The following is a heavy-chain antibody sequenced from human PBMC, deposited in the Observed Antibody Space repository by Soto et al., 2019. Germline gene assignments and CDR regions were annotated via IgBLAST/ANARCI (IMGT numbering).Heavy chain of an antibody. V-gene: IGHV1-69*01. CDR1: GGTFSSYA. D-gene: IGHD3-22*01. CDR2: IIPIFGTA. Sequence: QVQLVQSGAEVKKPGSSVKVSCKASGGTFSSYAISCVRQAPGQGLEWMGGIIPIFGTANYAQKFQGRVTITADESTSTAYMELSSLRSEDTAVYYCARGYYYDSSGYYSNAYYFDYWGQGTLVTVSS. J-gene: IGHJ4*02. CDR3: ARGYYYDSSGYYSNAYYFDY.